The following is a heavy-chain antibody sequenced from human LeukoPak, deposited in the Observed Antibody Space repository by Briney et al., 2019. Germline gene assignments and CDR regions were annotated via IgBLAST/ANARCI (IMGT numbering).Heavy chain of an antibody. J-gene: IGHJ1*01. V-gene: IGHV3-23*01. CDR2: ISGSGGST. Sequence: PGGSLRLPCAASGFTFSSYAMSWVRQAPGKGLEWVSAISGSGGSTYYADSVKGRFTISRDNSKNTLYLQMNSLRAEDTAVYYCAKDSVGATTVEYFQHWGQGTLVTVSS. D-gene: IGHD1-26*01. CDR1: GFTFSSYA. CDR3: AKDSVGATTVEYFQH.